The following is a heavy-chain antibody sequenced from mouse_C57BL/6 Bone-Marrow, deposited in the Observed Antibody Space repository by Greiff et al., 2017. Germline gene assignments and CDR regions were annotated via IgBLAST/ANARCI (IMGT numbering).Heavy chain of an antibody. CDR2: INPSTGGT. CDR1: GYSFTGYY. V-gene: IGHV1-42*01. CDR3: ARDDTTVEYWYFDV. D-gene: IGHD1-1*01. J-gene: IGHJ1*03. Sequence: EVMLVESGPELVKPGASVKISCKASGYSFTGYYMNWVKQSPEKSLEWIGEINPSTGGTTYNQKFKAKATLTVDKSSSTAYMQLKSLTSEDSAVYYCARDDTTVEYWYFDVWGTGTTVTVSS.